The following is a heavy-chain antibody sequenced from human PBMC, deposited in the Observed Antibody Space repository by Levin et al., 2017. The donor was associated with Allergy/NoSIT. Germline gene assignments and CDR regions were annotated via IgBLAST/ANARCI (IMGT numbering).Heavy chain of an antibody. J-gene: IGHJ6*02. Sequence: GGSLRLSCAASGFTFSNYGMHWVRQAPGKGLEWVAVIWYDGSNKYYADSVKGRFTISRDNSKNTLYLQMNSLRAEDTAVYYCAREESSRLYYYGMDVWGQGTTVTVSS. V-gene: IGHV3-33*01. CDR1: GFTFSNYG. CDR3: AREESSRLYYYGMDV. CDR2: IWYDGSNK. D-gene: IGHD6-13*01.